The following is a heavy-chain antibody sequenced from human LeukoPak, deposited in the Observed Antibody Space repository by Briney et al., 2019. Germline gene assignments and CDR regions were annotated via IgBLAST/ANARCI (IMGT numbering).Heavy chain of an antibody. J-gene: IGHJ4*02. CDR2: IYHSGST. CDR3: ARLVGPRYSGYFDY. Sequence: SETLSLTCTVSGYSISSGYYWGWIRQPPGKGLGWIGSIYHSGSTYYNPSLKSRVSISVDTSKNKFSLKLSSVTAADTAVYYCARLVGPRYSGYFDYWGQGTLVTVSS. D-gene: IGHD5-12*01. CDR1: GYSISSGYY. V-gene: IGHV4-38-2*02.